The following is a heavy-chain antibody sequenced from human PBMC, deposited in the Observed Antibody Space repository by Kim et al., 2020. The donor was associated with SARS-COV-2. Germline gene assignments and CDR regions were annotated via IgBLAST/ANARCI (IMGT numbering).Heavy chain of an antibody. CDR2: ISSSGSTI. CDR1: GFTFSDYY. Sequence: GESLRLSCAASGFTFSDYYMSWIRQAPGKGLEWVSYISSSGSTIYYADSVKGRFTISRDNAKNSLYLQMNSLRAEDTAVYYCARQGSTSSRFYGDYADGGMDVWGQGTTVTVSS. V-gene: IGHV3-11*04. CDR3: ARQGSTSSRFYGDYADGGMDV. D-gene: IGHD4-17*01. J-gene: IGHJ6*02.